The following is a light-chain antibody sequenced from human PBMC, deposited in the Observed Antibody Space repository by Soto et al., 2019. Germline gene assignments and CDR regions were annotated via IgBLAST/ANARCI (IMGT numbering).Light chain of an antibody. CDR1: SSNIGNNY. Sequence: QSVLTQPPSVSAAPGQKVTISCSGSSSNIGNNYVFWYKQLPGTAPKLLIYDNDKRPSGIPDRFSGSKSGTSATLGITGLQTGDEADYYCATWDMCLSVGVFGGGTKLTVL. CDR2: DND. J-gene: IGLJ2*01. CDR3: ATWDMCLSVGV. V-gene: IGLV1-51*01.